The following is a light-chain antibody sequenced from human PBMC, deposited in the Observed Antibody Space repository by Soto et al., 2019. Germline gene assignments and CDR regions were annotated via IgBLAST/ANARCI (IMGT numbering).Light chain of an antibody. J-gene: IGKJ4*01. CDR3: QQYNDWPPELT. CDR2: GAS. V-gene: IGKV3-15*01. Sequence: EIMMTQSPATLSVSPGERATLSCWASQSVSSNLAWYHQRPGQAPRLLIYGASTRAAAIPARFSGSGSGTDFTLTISGLPSEDSAVYYGQQYNDWPPELTVGGGTEVEIK. CDR1: QSVSSN.